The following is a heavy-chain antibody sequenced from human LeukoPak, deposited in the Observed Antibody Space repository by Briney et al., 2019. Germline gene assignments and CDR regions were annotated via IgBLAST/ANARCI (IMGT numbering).Heavy chain of an antibody. Sequence: SVRVSCKAFGGTFSSYAISWVRQAPGQGLESRGGIIPIFGTANYTQKFQGRVTITTDESPSTAYMELSSLRSEDTAVYYCAAGKLLWFGELLSGTLHYWGQGTLVSVFS. V-gene: IGHV1-69*05. J-gene: IGHJ4*02. CDR2: IIPIFGTA. D-gene: IGHD3-10*01. CDR1: GGTFSSYA. CDR3: AAGKLLWFGELLSGTLHY.